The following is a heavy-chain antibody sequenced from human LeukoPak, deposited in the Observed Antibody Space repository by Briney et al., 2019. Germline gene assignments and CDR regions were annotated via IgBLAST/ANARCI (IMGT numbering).Heavy chain of an antibody. D-gene: IGHD1-26*01. CDR1: GGSISSYY. CDR2: IYYSGST. CDR3: ASLRERSYYARGFDY. Sequence: SETLSLTCTVSGGSISSYYWNWIRQPPGKGLEWIGSIYYSGSTYYNPSLKSRVTISVDTSKNQFFLKLRSVTAADTAVYYCASLRERSYYARGFDYWGQGILVTVSS. J-gene: IGHJ4*02. V-gene: IGHV4-39*01.